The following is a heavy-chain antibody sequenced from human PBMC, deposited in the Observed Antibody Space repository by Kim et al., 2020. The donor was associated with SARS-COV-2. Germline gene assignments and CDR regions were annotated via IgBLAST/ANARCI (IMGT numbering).Heavy chain of an antibody. Sequence: GGSLRLSCAASGFTFSSYAMSWVRQAPGKGLEWVSAISGSGGSTYYADSVKGRFTISRDNSKNTLYLQMNSLRAEDTAVYYCAKDRDNDYGDLRAWFDPWGQGTLVTVSS. J-gene: IGHJ5*02. CDR1: GFTFSSYA. V-gene: IGHV3-23*01. CDR3: AKDRDNDYGDLRAWFDP. D-gene: IGHD4-17*01. CDR2: ISGSGGST.